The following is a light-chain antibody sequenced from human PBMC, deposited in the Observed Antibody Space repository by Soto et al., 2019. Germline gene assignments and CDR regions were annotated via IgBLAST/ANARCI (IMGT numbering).Light chain of an antibody. CDR1: QSVRGN. J-gene: IGKJ4*01. CDR3: QQTFVSPLT. V-gene: IGKV3-15*01. Sequence: EIVMTQSPATLSVSPGERATLSCRASQSVRGNLAWYQQKPGQSPRLLIYGASSRATGIPARFSGSGSGTEFTLTISSLQSEDFATYYCQQTFVSPLTFGGGTNVDIK. CDR2: GAS.